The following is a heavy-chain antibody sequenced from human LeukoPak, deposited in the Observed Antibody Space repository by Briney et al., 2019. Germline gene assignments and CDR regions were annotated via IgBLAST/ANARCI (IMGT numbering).Heavy chain of an antibody. Sequence: GGSLRLSCAASGFTFSNNWMSWVRQAPGKGLECVANIKKDGSEKYYINSVKGRFTISRDNAKNSVYLQMNSLRAEDTALYYCARDFDQGSYYFDYWGQGTLVTVSS. CDR2: IKKDGSEK. V-gene: IGHV3-7*01. CDR3: ARDFDQGSYYFDY. D-gene: IGHD3-9*01. J-gene: IGHJ4*02. CDR1: GFTFSNNW.